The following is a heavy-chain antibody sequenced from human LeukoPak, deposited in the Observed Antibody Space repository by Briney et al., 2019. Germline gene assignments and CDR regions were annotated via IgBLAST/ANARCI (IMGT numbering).Heavy chain of an antibody. Sequence: SETLSLTCTVSGYSISSGYYWGWIRQPPGKGLEWIGSIYHSGSTYYNPSLKSRVTISVDTSKNQFSLKLSPVTAADTAVYYCARGLGTYYYYYYMDVWGKGTTVTVSS. CDR2: IYHSGST. D-gene: IGHD1-1*01. V-gene: IGHV4-38-2*02. CDR1: GYSISSGYY. CDR3: ARGLGTYYYYYYMDV. J-gene: IGHJ6*03.